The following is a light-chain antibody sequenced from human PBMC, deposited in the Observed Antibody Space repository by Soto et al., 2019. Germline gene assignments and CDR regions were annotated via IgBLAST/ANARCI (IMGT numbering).Light chain of an antibody. CDR1: QSVSSN. CDR3: QQYSSSPLT. CDR2: GAS. V-gene: IGKV3-15*01. J-gene: IGKJ1*01. Sequence: EIVMTQSPATLSVSPGERATLSCRASQSVSSNLAWYQQKPGQAPRLLIYGASTRATGIPARFSGSGSGTEFTLTISSLQSEDFAVYYCQQYSSSPLTF.